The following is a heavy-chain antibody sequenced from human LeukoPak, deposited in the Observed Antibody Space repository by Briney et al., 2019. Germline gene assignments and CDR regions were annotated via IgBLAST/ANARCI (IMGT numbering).Heavy chain of an antibody. Sequence: GGSLRLSCAASGFTFSNNAMSWVRQAPGKGLEWVSATSTSGGSAYYADSVKGRFTISRDNSKNALYLQMDSLRADDTAVYYCARYSGSYYYPPAWDLWGQGTLVTVSS. V-gene: IGHV3-23*01. CDR2: TSTSGGSA. CDR3: ARYSGSYYYPPAWDL. J-gene: IGHJ4*02. D-gene: IGHD1-26*01. CDR1: GFTFSNNA.